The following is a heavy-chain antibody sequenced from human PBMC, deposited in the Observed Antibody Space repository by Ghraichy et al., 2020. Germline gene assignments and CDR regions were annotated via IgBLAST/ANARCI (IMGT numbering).Heavy chain of an antibody. CDR1: GFTFSSYA. V-gene: IGHV3-23*01. CDR3: AKEAFVVVVAATPNWFDP. Sequence: GESLNISCAASGFTFSSYAMSWVRQAPGKGLEWVSAISGSGGSTYYADSVKGRFTISRDNSKNTLYLQMNSLRAEDTAVYYCAKEAFVVVVAATPNWFDPWGQGTLVTVSS. CDR2: ISGSGGST. D-gene: IGHD2-15*01. J-gene: IGHJ5*02.